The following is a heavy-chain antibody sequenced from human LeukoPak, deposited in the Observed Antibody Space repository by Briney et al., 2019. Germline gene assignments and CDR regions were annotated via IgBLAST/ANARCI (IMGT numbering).Heavy chain of an antibody. CDR1: GFTFSSYS. Sequence: GGSLRLSCAASGFTFSSYSMNWVRQAPGKGLEWVSYISSSTSTTYYADPVKGRFTISRDNAKNSLYLQMSSPTAEDTAVYYCARLSSHYDFWSGSPAYWGQGTLVTDSS. V-gene: IGHV3-48*01. CDR3: ARLSSHYDFWSGSPAY. CDR2: ISSSTSTT. J-gene: IGHJ4*02. D-gene: IGHD3-3*01.